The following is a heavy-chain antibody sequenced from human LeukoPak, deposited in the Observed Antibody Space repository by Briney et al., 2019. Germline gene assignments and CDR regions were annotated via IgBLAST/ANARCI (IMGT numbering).Heavy chain of an antibody. V-gene: IGHV5-51*01. CDR1: GYGFTSYW. J-gene: IGHJ4*02. CDR3: ARRRGYSSGWATSGPYYFDY. CDR2: IYPDDSDT. D-gene: IGHD6-19*01. Sequence: GDSLKISCKGSGYGFTSYWIGWVRQMPGKGLEWMGIIYPDDSDTRYSPSFEGQVTISADKSISTAYLHWSSLKASDTAICYCARRRGYSSGWATSGPYYFDYWGQGTLVTVSS.